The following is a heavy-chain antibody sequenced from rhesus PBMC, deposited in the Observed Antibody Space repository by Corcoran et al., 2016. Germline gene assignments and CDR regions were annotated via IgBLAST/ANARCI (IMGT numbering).Heavy chain of an antibody. CDR1: GGSISSGYD. J-gene: IGHJ4*01. CDR3: ARGTYYYDSGYSDY. V-gene: IGHV4-76*01. D-gene: IGHD3-28*01. CDR2: IYGSSGGT. Sequence: QVQLQESGPGVVKPSETLSLTCAVSGGSISSGYDWSWIRQPPGKGLEWIGYIYGSSGGTNYNPYLKNRVTISKDASKNQFSLKLSSVTAADTAVYYCARGTYYYDSGYSDYWGQGVLVTVSS.